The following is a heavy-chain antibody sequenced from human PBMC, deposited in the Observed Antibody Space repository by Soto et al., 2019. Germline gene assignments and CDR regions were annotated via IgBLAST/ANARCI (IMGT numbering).Heavy chain of an antibody. CDR1: GYTFTSYD. Sequence: QVQLVQSGAEVKKPGASVKVSCKASGYTFTSYDINWVRQATGQGLEWMGWMNPNSGNTGYAQKFQGRVTMTRNTSIRTAYFELSRLRSEHTAVNYCGSQEVAASDSWGQGTLVNATS. V-gene: IGHV1-8*01. J-gene: IGHJ4*02. D-gene: IGHD6-25*01. CDR3: GSQEVAASDS. CDR2: MNPNSGNT.